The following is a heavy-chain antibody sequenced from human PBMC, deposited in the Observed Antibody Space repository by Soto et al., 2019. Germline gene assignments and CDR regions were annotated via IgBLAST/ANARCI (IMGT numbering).Heavy chain of an antibody. CDR3: ALRDGYNFFDY. J-gene: IGHJ4*02. Sequence: SETLSLTCAVYGGSFSGYYWSWIRQPPGKGLEWIGEINHSGSTNYNPSLKSRVTISVDTSKNQFSLKLSSVTAADTAVYYCALRDGYNFFDYWGQGTLVTVSS. D-gene: IGHD5-12*01. V-gene: IGHV4-34*01. CDR2: INHSGST. CDR1: GGSFSGYY.